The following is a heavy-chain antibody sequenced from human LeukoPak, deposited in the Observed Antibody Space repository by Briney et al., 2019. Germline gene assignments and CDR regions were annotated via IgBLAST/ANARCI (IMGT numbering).Heavy chain of an antibody. CDR2: ISYDGSNK. V-gene: IGHV3-30*18. D-gene: IGHD3-22*01. CDR1: GFTFSSYG. J-gene: IGHJ5*02. CDR3: AKGDYYYDSSGYYYVWANWFDP. Sequence: GGSLRLSCAASGFTFSSYGMHWVRQAPGKGLEWVAVISYDGSNKYYADSVKGRFTISRDNSKNTLYLQMNSLRAEDTAVYYCAKGDYYYDSSGYYYVWANWFDPWGQGTLVTVSS.